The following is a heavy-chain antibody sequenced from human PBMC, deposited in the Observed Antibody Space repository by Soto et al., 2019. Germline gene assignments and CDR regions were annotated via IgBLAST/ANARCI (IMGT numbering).Heavy chain of an antibody. CDR2: IYYSGST. CDR3: ARSTSSGSYYSDLYYYYAMDV. D-gene: IGHD3-10*01. CDR1: GGSISSGGYY. J-gene: IGHJ6*02. Sequence: SETLSLTCTVSGGSISSGGYYWSWIRQHPGKGLEWIGYIYYSGSTYYNPSLKSRVTISVDTSKNQFSLKLSSVTAADTAVYYCARSTSSGSYYSDLYYYYAMDVWGQGTTVTVSS. V-gene: IGHV4-31*03.